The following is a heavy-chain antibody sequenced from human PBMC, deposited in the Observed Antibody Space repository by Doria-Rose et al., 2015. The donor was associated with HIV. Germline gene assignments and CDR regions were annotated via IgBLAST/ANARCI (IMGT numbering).Heavy chain of an antibody. Sequence: QVTLKESGPVLVKPTETLTLTCTVSGVSLSSPGMGVSWIRQPPGKALEWLANIYSDDERSYKSSLKSRLTSSSGTPKSQVVLTMTDMDPVDTATYYCARIKSSRWYHKYYFDFWGQGTLVIVSA. V-gene: IGHV2-26*01. CDR2: IYSDDER. J-gene: IGHJ4*02. CDR1: GVSLSSPGMG. CDR3: ARIKSSRWYHKYYFDF. D-gene: IGHD6-13*01.